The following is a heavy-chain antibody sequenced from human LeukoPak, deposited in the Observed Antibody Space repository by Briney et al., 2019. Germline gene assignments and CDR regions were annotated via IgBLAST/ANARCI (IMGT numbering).Heavy chain of an antibody. V-gene: IGHV1-2*02. CDR3: ARAGYSSSYAYYYYYMDV. CDR2: INPNSGGT. Sequence: ASVKVSCKASGYTFSSRGMNWVRQAPGQGLEWMGWINPNSGGTNYAQKFQGRVTMTRDTSISTAYMELSSLRSEDTAVYYCARAGYSSSYAYYYYYMDVWGKGTTVTISS. CDR1: GYTFSSRG. D-gene: IGHD6-13*01. J-gene: IGHJ6*03.